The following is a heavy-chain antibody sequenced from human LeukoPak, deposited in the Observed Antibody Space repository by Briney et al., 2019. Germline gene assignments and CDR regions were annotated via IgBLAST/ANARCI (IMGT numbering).Heavy chain of an antibody. CDR3: AKDCGGDCYSHS. Sequence: GGSLRLSCAASGFTFSRHGMHWVRQAPGKGLEWVASIEYDGNKKYYADSVKGRFTISRDNSKNTLYLQMTSLRAEDTAVYYCAKDCGGDCYSHSWGQGILVTVSS. J-gene: IGHJ4*02. CDR1: GFTFSRHG. V-gene: IGHV3-30*02. D-gene: IGHD2-21*02. CDR2: IEYDGNKK.